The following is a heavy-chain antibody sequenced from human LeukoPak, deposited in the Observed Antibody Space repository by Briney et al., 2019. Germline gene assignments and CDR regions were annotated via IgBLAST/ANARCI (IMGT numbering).Heavy chain of an antibody. CDR3: ARLGSSSSSDC. CDR1: GFTFPTYA. J-gene: IGHJ4*02. Sequence: GGFLRLSCAASGFTFPTYAMIWVRQAPGKGLDWVSAIDNSGRNTFYTDSVKGRFTISRDNSKNTLYLRLNSLRAEDTAVYYCARLGSSSSSDCWGQGTLVTVSS. D-gene: IGHD6-6*01. V-gene: IGHV3-23*05. CDR2: IDNSGRNT.